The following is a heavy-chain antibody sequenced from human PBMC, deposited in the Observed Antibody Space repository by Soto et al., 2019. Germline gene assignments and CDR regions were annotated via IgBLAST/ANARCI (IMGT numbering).Heavy chain of an antibody. CDR2: IYYRGST. Sequence: QVQLQESGPGLVKPSQTLSLTCTVSGGSISNGDYYWTWIRQPPGKGLEWIGYIYYRGSTYYNPSLKSRVTISVDTSKNQFSLKLNSVTAADTAVYYCARRNYYYYAMDVWGQGTTVTVSS. CDR3: ARRNYYYYAMDV. J-gene: IGHJ6*02. V-gene: IGHV4-30-4*01. CDR1: GGSISNGDYY.